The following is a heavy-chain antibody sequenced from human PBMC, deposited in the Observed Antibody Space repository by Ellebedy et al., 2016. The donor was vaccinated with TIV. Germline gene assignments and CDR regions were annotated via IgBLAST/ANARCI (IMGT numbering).Heavy chain of an antibody. CDR2: INSDGSST. Sequence: PGGSLRLSCTASGLTFRNYWMHWVRQAPGKGLVWVSRINSDGSSTSYADSVKGRFTISRYNAKDTLYLQMNSLRVEDTDVYYCASVSGAVGPASNKYWGQGIQVTVSS. CDR3: ASVSGAVGPASNKY. D-gene: IGHD2-2*01. V-gene: IGHV3-74*01. CDR1: GLTFRNYW. J-gene: IGHJ4*02.